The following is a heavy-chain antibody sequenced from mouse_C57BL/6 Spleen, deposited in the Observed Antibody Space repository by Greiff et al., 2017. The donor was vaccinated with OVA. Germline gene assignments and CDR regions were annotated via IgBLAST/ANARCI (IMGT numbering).Heavy chain of an antibody. Sequence: EVQLQESGPELVKPGDSVKISCKASGYSFTGYFMNWVMQSHGKSLEWIGRINPYNGDTFYNQKFKGKATLTVDKSSSTAHMELRSLTSEDSAVYYCARSDYYGSSPFAYWGQGTLVTVSA. J-gene: IGHJ3*01. D-gene: IGHD1-1*01. CDR2: INPYNGDT. CDR3: ARSDYYGSSPFAY. V-gene: IGHV1-20*01. CDR1: GYSFTGYF.